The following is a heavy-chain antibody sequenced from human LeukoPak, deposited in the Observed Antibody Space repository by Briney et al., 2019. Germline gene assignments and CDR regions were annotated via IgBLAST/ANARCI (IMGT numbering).Heavy chain of an antibody. D-gene: IGHD3-16*02. V-gene: IGHV1-2*02. CDR1: GYTFTGYY. CDR3: ARDYDYVWGSYRQSLDY. CDR2: INPNSGGT. Sequence: ASVRVSSKASGYTFTGYYMHWVRQAPGQGLEWMGWINPNSGGTNYAQKFQGRVTMTRDTSISTAYMELSRLRSDDTAVYYCARDYDYVWGSYRQSLDYWGQGNLVTVSS. J-gene: IGHJ4*02.